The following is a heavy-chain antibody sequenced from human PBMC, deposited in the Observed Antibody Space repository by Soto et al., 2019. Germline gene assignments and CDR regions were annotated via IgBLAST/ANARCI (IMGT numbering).Heavy chain of an antibody. CDR2: ISGSGDST. D-gene: IGHD2-2*01. Sequence: GGSLRLSCAASGFTFSSYAMSWVRQAPGKGLEWVSAISGSGDSTYYANSVKGRFTISRDNSRNTLYLQMNSLRVEDTAVYYCAKGGEGSCSKTSCLYFSDYWGQGTLVTVSS. J-gene: IGHJ4*02. CDR3: AKGGEGSCSKTSCLYFSDY. CDR1: GFTFSSYA. V-gene: IGHV3-23*01.